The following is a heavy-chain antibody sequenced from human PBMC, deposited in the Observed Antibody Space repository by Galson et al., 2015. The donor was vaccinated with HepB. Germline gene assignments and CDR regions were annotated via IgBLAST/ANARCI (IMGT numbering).Heavy chain of an antibody. CDR1: GFTFSSYS. CDR2: ISSSSSTI. D-gene: IGHD2-2*01. CDR3: ARDRPAAIPTLLYYYYGMDV. J-gene: IGHJ6*02. V-gene: IGHV3-48*01. Sequence: SLRLSCAASGFTFSSYSMNWVRQAPGKGLEWVSYISSSSSTIYYADSVKGRFTISRDNAKNSLYLQMNSLRAEDTAVYYCARDRPAAIPTLLYYYYGMDVWGQGTTVTVSS.